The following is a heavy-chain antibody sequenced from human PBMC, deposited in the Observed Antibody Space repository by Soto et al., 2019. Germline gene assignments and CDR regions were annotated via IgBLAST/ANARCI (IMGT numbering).Heavy chain of an antibody. D-gene: IGHD6-13*01. CDR2: IIPIFSTA. V-gene: IGHV1-69*01. CDR1: GGTFSSYA. Sequence: QVQLVQSGAEVKKPGSSVKVSCKASGGTFSSYAISWVRQAPGQGLEWMGGIIPIFSTANYAQKFQGRVTITADESTSTAYMELSSLRSEDTAVYYCARDLISSSWRYFDYWGQGTLVTVSS. J-gene: IGHJ4*02. CDR3: ARDLISSSWRYFDY.